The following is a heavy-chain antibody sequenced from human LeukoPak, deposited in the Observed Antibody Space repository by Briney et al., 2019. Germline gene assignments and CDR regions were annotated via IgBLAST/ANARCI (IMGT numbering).Heavy chain of an antibody. Sequence: PGGSLRLSCAASGFTFDDYAMHWVRQAPGKGLEWVSGISWNRGSIGYADSVKGRFTISRDSAKNSLYLQMNSLRAEDTALYYCAKGVPYDSKGWFDPWGQGTLVTVSS. V-gene: IGHV3-9*01. D-gene: IGHD3-22*01. CDR3: AKGVPYDSKGWFDP. J-gene: IGHJ5*02. CDR1: GFTFDDYA. CDR2: ISWNRGSI.